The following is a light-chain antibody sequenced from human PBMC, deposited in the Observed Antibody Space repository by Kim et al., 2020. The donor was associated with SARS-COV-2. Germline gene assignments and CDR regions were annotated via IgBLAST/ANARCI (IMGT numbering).Light chain of an antibody. CDR2: GAS. V-gene: IGKV3-15*01. J-gene: IGKJ4*02. Sequence: VSPGERATLSCRASQSVSSNVSWYQQKAGQAPRLLIYGASTRATGIPARFSGRGSGTEFTLTISSLQSEDFAVYYCQQYSNWPRTFGGGTKVDIK. CDR1: QSVSSN. CDR3: QQYSNWPRT.